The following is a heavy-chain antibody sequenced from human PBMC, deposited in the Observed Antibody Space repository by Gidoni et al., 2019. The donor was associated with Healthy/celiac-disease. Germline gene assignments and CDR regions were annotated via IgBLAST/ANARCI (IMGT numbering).Heavy chain of an antibody. CDR3: ARRGTRYCSSTSCYVAYYYYYGMDV. CDR1: GFTCSVYY. J-gene: IGHJ6*02. D-gene: IGHD2-2*01. V-gene: IGHV3-11*05. CDR2: ISSSSSYT. Sequence: QVQLVVSGGGLVKPGGSLRLSCAASGFTCSVYYLSWIRPAPGKGLVWVSYISSSSSYTNYADAVKGRFTISRENAKNSLYLQMNSLRAEDTAVYYCARRGTRYCSSTSCYVAYYYYYGMDVWGQGTTVTVSS.